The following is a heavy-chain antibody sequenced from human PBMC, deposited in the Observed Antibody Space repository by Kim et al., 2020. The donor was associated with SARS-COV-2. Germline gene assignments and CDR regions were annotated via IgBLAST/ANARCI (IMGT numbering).Heavy chain of an antibody. D-gene: IGHD2-15*01. Sequence: GGSLRLSCAASGFTFSNYWMHWVRQAPGKGLVCVSRINRDGSDTNYADSVKGRFTISRDNAENTLYLQMDSLRADDTAVYYCLRDLEGYCTDGTCGHWGQGTLVTVSS. CDR2: INRDGSDT. J-gene: IGHJ4*02. CDR3: LRDLEGYCTDGTCGH. CDR1: GFTFSNYW. V-gene: IGHV3-74*01.